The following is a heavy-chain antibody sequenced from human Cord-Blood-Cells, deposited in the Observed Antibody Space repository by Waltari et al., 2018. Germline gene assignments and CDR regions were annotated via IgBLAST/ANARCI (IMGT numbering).Heavy chain of an antibody. CDR3: ASGYSSSWYFDY. D-gene: IGHD6-13*01. Sequence: QLQLQEAGPGLVQPSATLSLTCTVYGCSFSSSSYYWGWIRQPPGKGLEGIGSIYYSGSTYYNPSLKSRVTISVDTSKNQFSLKLSSVTAADTAVYYCASGYSSSWYFDYWGQGTLVTVSS. CDR1: GCSFSSSSYY. V-gene: IGHV4-39*01. CDR2: IYYSGST. J-gene: IGHJ4*02.